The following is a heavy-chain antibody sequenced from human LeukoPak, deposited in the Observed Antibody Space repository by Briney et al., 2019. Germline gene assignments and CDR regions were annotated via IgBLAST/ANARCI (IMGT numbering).Heavy chain of an antibody. V-gene: IGHV4-39*07. CDR3: AREGKGLRSSFFAY. CDR1: GGSISSSSYY. J-gene: IGHJ4*02. D-gene: IGHD2-15*01. Sequence: SGTLSLTCTVSGGSISSSSYYWGWIRQPPGKGLEWIGSSYYSGSTYYNPSLKRRVTISVDTSKNQFSLKLSSATAAHTAVYYCAREGKGLRSSFFAYWGQGTLVTVSS. CDR2: SYYSGST.